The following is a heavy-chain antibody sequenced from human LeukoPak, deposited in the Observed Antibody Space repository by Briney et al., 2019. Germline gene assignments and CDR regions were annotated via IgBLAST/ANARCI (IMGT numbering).Heavy chain of an antibody. Sequence: GRSLRLSCAASGFTVSSNYMSWVRQAPGKGLEWVSVIYSGGSTYYADSVKGRFTISRDNSKNTLYLEMNSLRAEDTAVYYCARGHPISRTWFDPWGQGTLVTVSS. D-gene: IGHD3-9*01. J-gene: IGHJ5*02. CDR2: IYSGGST. CDR3: ARGHPISRTWFDP. V-gene: IGHV3-66*01. CDR1: GFTVSSNY.